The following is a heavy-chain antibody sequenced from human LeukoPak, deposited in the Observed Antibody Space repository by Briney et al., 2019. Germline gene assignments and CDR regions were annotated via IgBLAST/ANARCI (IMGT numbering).Heavy chain of an antibody. V-gene: IGHV3-23*01. D-gene: IGHD6-19*01. CDR1: GFTFSSYA. Sequence: GGSLRLSCAASGFTFSSYAMSWVRQAPGKGLEWVSALSDSGGSTYYADSVKGRFTISRDNSKNTLYLQMNSLRAGDTAVYYCAKDVWSGWRDSQIDYWGQGTLVTVSS. J-gene: IGHJ4*02. CDR2: LSDSGGST. CDR3: AKDVWSGWRDSQIDY.